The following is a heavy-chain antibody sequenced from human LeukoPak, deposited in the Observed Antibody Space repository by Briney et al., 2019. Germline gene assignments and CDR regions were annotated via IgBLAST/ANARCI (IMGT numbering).Heavy chain of an antibody. Sequence: GGSLRLSCVASGFTFSSYWMSWFRQAPGKGLEWVASIKEDGSEKYYADYVKGRFTISRDNAKNSLSLQMSSLRDEDTAVFYCARSRTAYYNVYADFWGQGTLVTVSS. V-gene: IGHV3-7*01. CDR1: GFTFSSYW. CDR2: IKEDGSEK. J-gene: IGHJ4*02. CDR3: ARSRTAYYNVYADF. D-gene: IGHD1-26*01.